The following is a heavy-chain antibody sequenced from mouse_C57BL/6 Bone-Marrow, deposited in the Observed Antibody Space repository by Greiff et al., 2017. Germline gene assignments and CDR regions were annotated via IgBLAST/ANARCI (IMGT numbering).Heavy chain of an antibody. CDR1: GYTFTSYG. J-gene: IGHJ1*03. CDR2: IYPRSGNT. V-gene: IGHV1-81*01. D-gene: IGHD2-4*01. CDR3: ARWRIYYDYDGVGWYFDV. Sequence: QVHVQQSGAELARPGASVKLSCKASGYTFTSYGISWVKQRTGQGLEWIGEIYPRSGNTYYNEKFKGKATLTADKSSSTSYMELRSLTSEDSAVYCCARWRIYYDYDGVGWYFDVWGTGTTVTVSS.